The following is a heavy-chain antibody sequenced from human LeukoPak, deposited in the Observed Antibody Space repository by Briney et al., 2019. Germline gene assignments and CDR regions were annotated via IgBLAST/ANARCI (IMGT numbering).Heavy chain of an antibody. CDR3: VRGYSFGPYGMDV. CDR1: GFPFSSYA. CDR2: ISDSGGST. D-gene: IGHD2-15*01. V-gene: IGHV3-64D*09. Sequence: PGGSLRLSRSASGFPFSSYAMHWVRQAPGKGLEYVSDISDSGGSTYYADSVKGRFTISRDNSKNTLYLQMSSLRAEDTAVYFCVRGYSFGPYGMDVWGQGTTVTVSS. J-gene: IGHJ6*02.